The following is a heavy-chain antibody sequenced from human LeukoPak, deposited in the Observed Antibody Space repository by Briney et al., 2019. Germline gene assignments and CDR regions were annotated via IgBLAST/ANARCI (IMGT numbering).Heavy chain of an antibody. CDR1: GFTFSDYY. D-gene: IGHD6-19*01. CDR2: ISSSGSTI. J-gene: IGHJ3*02. CDR3: ARDRSRLYSSGLRDALDI. Sequence: GGSLRLSCAASGFTFSDYYMSWIRQAPGKGLEWVSYISSSGSTIYYADSVKGRFTISRDNAKNSLYLQMNSLRAEDTAVYYWARDRSRLYSSGLRDALDIWGQGTMVTVSS. V-gene: IGHV3-11*01.